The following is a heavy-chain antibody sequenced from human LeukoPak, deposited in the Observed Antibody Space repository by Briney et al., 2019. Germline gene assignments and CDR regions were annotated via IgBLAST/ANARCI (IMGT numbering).Heavy chain of an antibody. Sequence: GGSLRLSCAASGFTFSSYAMSWVRQAPGKGLEWVSAISGSGGSTYYADSVKGRFTISRDNSKNTLYLQMNSLRAEDTAVYYCAKTLPYYDILTGYYKPGGIWGQGTMVTVSS. D-gene: IGHD3-9*01. CDR2: ISGSGGST. J-gene: IGHJ3*02. CDR1: GFTFSSYA. CDR3: AKTLPYYDILTGYYKPGGI. V-gene: IGHV3-23*01.